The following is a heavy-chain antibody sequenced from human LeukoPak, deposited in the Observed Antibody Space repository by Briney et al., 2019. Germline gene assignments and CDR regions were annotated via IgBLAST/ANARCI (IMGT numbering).Heavy chain of an antibody. D-gene: IGHD3-3*01. CDR1: GFTFSSYA. CDR3: AKDRGYYDFWSGFE. CDR2: ISGSGGST. V-gene: IGHV3-23*01. Sequence: GGTLRLSCAASGFTFSSYAMSWLRQAPGKGLEWVSAISGSGGSTYYADSVKGRFTISRDNSKNTLYLQMNSLRAEDTAVYYCAKDRGYYDFWSGFEWGQGALVTVSS. J-gene: IGHJ4*02.